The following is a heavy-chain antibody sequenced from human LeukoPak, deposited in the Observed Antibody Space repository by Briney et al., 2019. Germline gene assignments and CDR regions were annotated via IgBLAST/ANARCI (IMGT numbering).Heavy chain of an antibody. D-gene: IGHD5-18*01. CDR3: ARDRDTAMVFDY. J-gene: IGHJ4*02. V-gene: IGHV4-34*01. CDR1: GGSFSRNY. CDR2: INPSGNT. Sequence: SETLSLTCSVYGGSFSRNYWNWIRQPPGKGLEWIGEINPSGNTNYNPSLKSRVTISVDTSKNQFSLKLSSVTAADTAVYYCARDRDTAMVFDYWGQGTLVTVSS.